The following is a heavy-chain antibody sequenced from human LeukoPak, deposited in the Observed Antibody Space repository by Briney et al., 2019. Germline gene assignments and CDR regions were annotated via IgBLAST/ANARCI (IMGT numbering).Heavy chain of an antibody. D-gene: IGHD3-10*01. V-gene: IGHV3-23*01. J-gene: IGHJ4*02. Sequence: GGSLRLSCAASGFTFSSYAMSWVRQAPGKGLEWVSAISGSGGSTYYADPVKGRFTISRDNSKNTLYLQMNSLRAEDTAVYYCAKPPGEVRGTRYYFDYWGQGTLVTVSS. CDR2: ISGSGGST. CDR1: GFTFSSYA. CDR3: AKPPGEVRGTRYYFDY.